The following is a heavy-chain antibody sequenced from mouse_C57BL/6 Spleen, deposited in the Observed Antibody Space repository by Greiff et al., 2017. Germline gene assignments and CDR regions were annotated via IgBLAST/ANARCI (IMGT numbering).Heavy chain of an antibody. CDR1: GYTFTSYD. V-gene: IGHV1-85*01. Sequence: VQLQQSGPELVKPGASVKLSCKASGYTFTSYDINWVKQRPGQGLEWIGWIYPRDGSTKYNEKFKGKATLTVDTSSSTAYMELHSLTSEDSAVYFCALYYGSSGFAYWGQGTLVTVSA. CDR3: ALYYGSSGFAY. D-gene: IGHD1-1*01. CDR2: IYPRDGST. J-gene: IGHJ3*01.